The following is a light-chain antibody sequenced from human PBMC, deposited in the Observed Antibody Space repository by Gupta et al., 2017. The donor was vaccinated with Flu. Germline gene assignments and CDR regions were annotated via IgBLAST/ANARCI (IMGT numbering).Light chain of an antibody. CDR3: QQDTSPLT. CDR1: QSIGSSW. V-gene: IGKV3-20*01. J-gene: IGKJ4*01. CDR2: AAS. Sequence: EIVLTQSPGTLPLSPGERATLSCRASQSIGSSWLAWYQLKPGQAPRPLIYAASNRATGIPDRFSGSGSGTDFTLTISRLEAEDFAVYYWQQDTSPLTFGGGTKVEVK.